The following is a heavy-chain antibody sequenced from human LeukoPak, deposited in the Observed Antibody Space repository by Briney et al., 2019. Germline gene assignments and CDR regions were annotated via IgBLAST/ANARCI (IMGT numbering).Heavy chain of an antibody. CDR3: ARPLRINCGMDV. V-gene: IGHV3-48*01. CDR1: EFTFSSYS. CDR2: ITNSGNSK. Sequence: GGSLRLSCAASEFTFSSYSMNWVRQAPGKGLEWVSYITNSGNSKSYADSVKGRFTISRDNTKNSLYLQMNGLRAEDTAVYYCARPLRINCGMDVLGQGTTVTVSS. D-gene: IGHD3-3*01. J-gene: IGHJ6*02.